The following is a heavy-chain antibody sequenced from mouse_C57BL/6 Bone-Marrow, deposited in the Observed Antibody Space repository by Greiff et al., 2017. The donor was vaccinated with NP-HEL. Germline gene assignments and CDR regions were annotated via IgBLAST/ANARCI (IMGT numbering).Heavy chain of an antibody. CDR1: GFTFSDYY. Sequence: EVQLVESGGGLVQPGGSLKLSCAASGFTFSDYYMYWVRQTPEKRLEWVAYISNGGGSTYYPDTVKGRFTISRDNAKNTLYLQMSRLKSEDTAMYYCATTVVDYYAMDYWGQGTSVTVSS. CDR3: ATTVVDYYAMDY. V-gene: IGHV5-12*01. J-gene: IGHJ4*01. D-gene: IGHD1-1*01. CDR2: ISNGGGST.